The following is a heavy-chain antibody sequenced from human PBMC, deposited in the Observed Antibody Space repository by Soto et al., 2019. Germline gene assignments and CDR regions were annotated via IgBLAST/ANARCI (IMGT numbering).Heavy chain of an antibody. D-gene: IGHD4-17*01. V-gene: IGHV3-30-3*01. CDR3: ARDRTTVTTLDY. CDR2: ISYDGSNK. J-gene: IGHJ4*02. Sequence: QVQLVESGGGVVQPGRSLRLSCAASGFTFSSYAMHWVRQAPGKGLEWVAVISYDGSNKYYADSVKGRFTISRDNSKNTLYLQMTSLRAEDTAVYYCARDRTTVTTLDYRGQGTLVTVSS. CDR1: GFTFSSYA.